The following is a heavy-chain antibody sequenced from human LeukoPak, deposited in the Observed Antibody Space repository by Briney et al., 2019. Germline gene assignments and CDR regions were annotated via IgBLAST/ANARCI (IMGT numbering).Heavy chain of an antibody. CDR3: ARDRGSYYLTHPTQFDY. V-gene: IGHV3-33*01. Sequence: GGSLRLSCAASGFTFSSYGMHWVRQAPGKGLEWVAVIWYDGSNKYYADSVKGRFTISRDNSKNTLYLQMNSLRAEDTAVYYCARDRGSYYLTHPTQFDYWGQGTLVTVSS. CDR1: GFTFSSYG. D-gene: IGHD1-26*01. J-gene: IGHJ4*02. CDR2: IWYDGSNK.